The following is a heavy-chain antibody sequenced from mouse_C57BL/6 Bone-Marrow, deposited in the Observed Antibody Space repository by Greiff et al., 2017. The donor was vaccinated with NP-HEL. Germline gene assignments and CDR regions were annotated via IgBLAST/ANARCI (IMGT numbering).Heavy chain of an antibody. V-gene: IGHV5-4*01. CDR3: ARARYGSSYTFAY. CDR1: GFTFSSYA. J-gene: IGHJ3*01. CDR2: ISDGGSYT. D-gene: IGHD1-1*01. Sequence: EVQGVESGGGLVKPGGSLKLSCAASGFTFSSYAMSWVRQTPEKRLEWVATISDGGSYTYYPDNVKGRFTISRDNAKNNLYLQMSHLKSEDTAMYYGARARYGSSYTFAYWGQGTLVTVSA.